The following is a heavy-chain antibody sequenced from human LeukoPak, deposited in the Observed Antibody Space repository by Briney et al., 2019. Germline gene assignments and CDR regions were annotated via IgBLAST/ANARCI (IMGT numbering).Heavy chain of an antibody. CDR2: ISSSGSTI. CDR3: ARGILYYYDSSGPPDI. CDR1: GFTFSSYE. J-gene: IGHJ3*02. V-gene: IGHV3-48*03. D-gene: IGHD3-22*01. Sequence: AGGSLRLSCAASGFTFSSYEMNWVRQAPGKGLEWVSYISSSGSTIYYADSVKGRFTISRDNAKNSLYLQMNSLRAEDTAVYYCARGILYYYDSSGPPDIWGQGTMVTVSS.